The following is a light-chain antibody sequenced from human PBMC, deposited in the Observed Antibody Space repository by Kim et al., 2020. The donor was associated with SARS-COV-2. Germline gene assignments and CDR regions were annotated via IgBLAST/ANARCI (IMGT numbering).Light chain of an antibody. Sequence: SLSPGERATLSCRDSQRVSSSYLAWYQQKPGQAPRLLIYGASSRATGIPDRFSGSGSGTDFTLTISRLEPEDFAVYYCQQYGSSYTFGQGTKLEI. J-gene: IGKJ2*01. CDR1: QRVSSSY. CDR3: QQYGSSYT. CDR2: GAS. V-gene: IGKV3-20*01.